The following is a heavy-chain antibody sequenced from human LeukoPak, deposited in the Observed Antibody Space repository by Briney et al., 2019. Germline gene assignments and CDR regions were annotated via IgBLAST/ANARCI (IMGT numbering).Heavy chain of an antibody. CDR2: ISSSSSYI. Sequence: GGSLRLSCAASGFTFSSYSMNWVRQAPGKGLEWVSSISSSSSYIYYADSVKGRFTISRDNAKNSLYLQMNSLRAEDTAVYYCARDSWFGELSDFPDYWGQGTLVTVSS. CDR3: ARDSWFGELSDFPDY. D-gene: IGHD3-10*01. CDR1: GFTFSSYS. J-gene: IGHJ4*02. V-gene: IGHV3-21*01.